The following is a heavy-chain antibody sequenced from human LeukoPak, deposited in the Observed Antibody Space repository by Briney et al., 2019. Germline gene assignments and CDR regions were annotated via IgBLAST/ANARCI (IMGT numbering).Heavy chain of an antibody. CDR1: GFTFSNYA. Sequence: GGSLRLSCAASGFTFSNYAMSWVRQAPGKGLEWVANIKQDGSEKYYVDSVKGRFTISRDNAKNSLYLQMNSLRAEDTAVYYRARVLLPAATHSDYWGQGTLVTVSS. CDR2: IKQDGSEK. V-gene: IGHV3-7*01. J-gene: IGHJ4*02. CDR3: ARVLLPAATHSDY. D-gene: IGHD2-2*01.